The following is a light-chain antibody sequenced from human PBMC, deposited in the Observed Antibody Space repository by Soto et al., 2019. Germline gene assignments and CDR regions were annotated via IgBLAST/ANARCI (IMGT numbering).Light chain of an antibody. Sequence: ETVMTQSPATLSVSPGERATLSCRASQSVSNTLAWYQQKPGLPPRLLIYDASRRATGIPARFSGSGSGTDFTLTISRLEPEDFAVYYCQQYGSSSTFGQGTRLEI. V-gene: IGKV3D-20*01. CDR1: QSVSNT. J-gene: IGKJ5*01. CDR2: DAS. CDR3: QQYGSSST.